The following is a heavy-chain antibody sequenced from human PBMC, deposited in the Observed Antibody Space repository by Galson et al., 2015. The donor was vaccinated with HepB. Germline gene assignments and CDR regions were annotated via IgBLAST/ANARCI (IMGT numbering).Heavy chain of an antibody. CDR1: GYTFTSYG. Sequence: SVKVSCKASGYTFTSYGISWVRQAPGQGLEWMGWISAYNGNTNYAQKLQGRVTMTTDISTSTAYMELRSLRSDDTAVYYCARDFIYYGSGDYYYYGMDVWGQGTTVTASS. CDR2: ISAYNGNT. CDR3: ARDFIYYGSGDYYYYGMDV. V-gene: IGHV1-18*01. J-gene: IGHJ6*02. D-gene: IGHD3-10*01.